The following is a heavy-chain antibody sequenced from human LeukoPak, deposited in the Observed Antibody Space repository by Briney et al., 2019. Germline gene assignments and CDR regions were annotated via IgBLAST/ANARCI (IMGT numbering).Heavy chain of an antibody. CDR2: IIPILGTA. CDR1: GYTFTSYG. J-gene: IGHJ4*02. D-gene: IGHD2-21*02. Sequence: SVKVSCKASGYTFTSYGISWVRQAPGQGLEWMGGIIPILGTANYAQKFQGRVTITTDESTSTAYMELSSLRSEDTAVYYCARAPYCGGDCYRHFDYWGQGTLVTVSS. CDR3: ARAPYCGGDCYRHFDY. V-gene: IGHV1-69*05.